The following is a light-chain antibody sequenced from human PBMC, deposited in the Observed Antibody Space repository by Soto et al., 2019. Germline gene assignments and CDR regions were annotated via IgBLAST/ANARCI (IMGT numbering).Light chain of an antibody. CDR1: QGIDNH. J-gene: IGKJ4*01. V-gene: IGKV1-27*01. CDR3: QKCKVAPFT. Sequence: DIQMTQSPSSLSASVGDRVTITCRASQGIDNHLAWFQQKPGKAPNLPIYAASTLQSGVPSRFTGSGSGTDFTLTISSLQPEDAAIYYCQKCKVAPFTFGGGTKVEIK. CDR2: AAS.